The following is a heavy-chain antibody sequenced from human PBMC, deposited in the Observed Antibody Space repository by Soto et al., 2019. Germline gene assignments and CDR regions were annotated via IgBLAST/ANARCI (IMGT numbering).Heavy chain of an antibody. CDR3: AIDIQSFGPRANDAFDV. J-gene: IGHJ3*01. CDR1: GFTFSDNL. V-gene: IGHV1-3*01. CDR2: LNPDTGNT. D-gene: IGHD5-18*01. Sequence: QVQLVQSGAELKKPGASVNISCTASGFTFSDNLINWVRQVPGQGLEWMGWLNPDTGNTRYSETFQGRVTISRHPSASIAYLELSGLKNENTAIYFCAIDIQSFGPRANDAFDVWCQGTMITVSS.